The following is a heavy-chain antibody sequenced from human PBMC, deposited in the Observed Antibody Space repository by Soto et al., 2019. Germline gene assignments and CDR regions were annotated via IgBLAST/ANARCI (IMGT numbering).Heavy chain of an antibody. Sequence: ASVKVSCKASGYTFPSYDINWVRQATGQGLEWMGWMNPNSGNTGYAQKFQGRVTMTRNTSISTAYMELSSLRSEDAAVYYCTRQGFGEVHRLVDVWGQGTTVTVSS. V-gene: IGHV1-8*01. D-gene: IGHD3-10*01. CDR1: GYTFPSYD. CDR2: MNPNSGNT. J-gene: IGHJ6*02. CDR3: TRQGFGEVHRLVDV.